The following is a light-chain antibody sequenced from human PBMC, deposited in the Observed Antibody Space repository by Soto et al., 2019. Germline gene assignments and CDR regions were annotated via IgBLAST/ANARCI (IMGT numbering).Light chain of an antibody. CDR2: AAS. Sequence: EIVMTPSPAPLSVSPGERATLSCRASQSVSNDLAWYHQKHGQAPRLLIYAASTRAAGIRARFSGSGSGTYFTLTITSMQSEDFAVYCCQKYNNWWTFGQGTKWIS. J-gene: IGKJ1*01. CDR3: QKYNNWWT. CDR1: QSVSND. V-gene: IGKV3-15*01.